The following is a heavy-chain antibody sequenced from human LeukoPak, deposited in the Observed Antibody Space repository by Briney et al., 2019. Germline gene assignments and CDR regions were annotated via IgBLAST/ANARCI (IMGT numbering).Heavy chain of an antibody. D-gene: IGHD1-1*01. CDR3: AKDSRPGGEYFDY. J-gene: IGHJ4*02. CDR1: GLSFNTYA. V-gene: IGHV3-23*01. Sequence: GGSLRLSCVDSGLSFNTYAMHWVRQAPGKGLEWVSAISAGGGSTYYADSVKGRFTISRDNSKNTLYLQMNSLRAEDTAVYYCAKDSRPGGEYFDYWGQGTLVTVSS. CDR2: ISAGGGST.